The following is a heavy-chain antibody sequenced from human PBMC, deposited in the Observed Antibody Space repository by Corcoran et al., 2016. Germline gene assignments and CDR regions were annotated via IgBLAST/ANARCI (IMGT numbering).Heavy chain of an antibody. V-gene: IGHV3-21*01. CDR1: GFTFSSYS. CDR2: ISSSSSYI. J-gene: IGHJ4*02. CDR3: ARDPIAVAGTSFDY. D-gene: IGHD6-19*01. Sequence: EVQLVESGGGLVKPGGSLRLSCAASGFTFSSYSMNWVRQAPGKGLEWVSSISSSSSYIYYADSVKGRFTISRDNAKNSLYLQMNSLRAEDTAVYYCARDPIAVAGTSFDYWGQGTLVTVSS.